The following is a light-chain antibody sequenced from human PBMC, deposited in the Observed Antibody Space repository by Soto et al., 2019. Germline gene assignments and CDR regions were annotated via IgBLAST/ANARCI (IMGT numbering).Light chain of an antibody. V-gene: IGLV2-11*01. CDR1: SSDVAIYNY. J-gene: IGLJ1*01. CDR2: DVS. Sequence: QSALTQPRSVSGSPGQSVTISCTGTSSDVAIYNYISWYQQHPGEAPKLMIHDVSERPSGVPDRFSGSTSGNTASLTISGLQAEDEADYYCCSYAGSYTFARNVFGTGTKVTVL. CDR3: CSYAGSYTFARNV.